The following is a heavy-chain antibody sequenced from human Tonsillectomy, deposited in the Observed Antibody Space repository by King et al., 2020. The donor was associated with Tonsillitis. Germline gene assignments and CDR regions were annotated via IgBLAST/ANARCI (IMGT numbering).Heavy chain of an antibody. D-gene: IGHD1-26*01. V-gene: IGHV3-7*03. Sequence: VQLVESGGGLVQPGGSLTLSCVASGFTYGNFWMSWVRQAPGKGLEWVANIKQDGSQKYSVDSVKGRFTISRDNDKNSLYLQMNRLRAEGTAVYYCVRGSPYSGSYFRFWGQGTLVTVSS. CDR1: GFTYGNFW. J-gene: IGHJ4*02. CDR3: VRGSPYSGSYFRF. CDR2: IKQDGSQK.